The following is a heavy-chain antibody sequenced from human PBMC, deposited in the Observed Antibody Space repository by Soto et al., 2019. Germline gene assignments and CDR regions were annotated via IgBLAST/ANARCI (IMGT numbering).Heavy chain of an antibody. CDR3: AKDGPPYITMVRGVSQNDY. Sequence: GVSLRLSCAASGFTFSSYGMHWVRQAPGKGLEWVAVISYDGSNKYYADSVKGRFTISRDNSKNTLYLQMNSLRAEDTAVYYCAKDGPPYITMVRGVSQNDYWGQGTLVTVSS. J-gene: IGHJ4*02. CDR2: ISYDGSNK. D-gene: IGHD3-10*01. V-gene: IGHV3-30*18. CDR1: GFTFSSYG.